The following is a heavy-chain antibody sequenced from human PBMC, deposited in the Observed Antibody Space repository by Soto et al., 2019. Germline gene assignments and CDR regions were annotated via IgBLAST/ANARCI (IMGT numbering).Heavy chain of an antibody. J-gene: IGHJ4*02. CDR3: VSDRGYGHASVPYS. D-gene: IGHD5-18*01. CDR1: GFTFSSYG. CDR2: ISYDGGLQ. Sequence: QAQLVESGGGVVQPGRSLRLSCAASGFTFSSYGMHWVRQAPGTGLEWVAVISYDGGLQHYADSVKGRFTISRDNSKKIVLLQMNSLRAEDTAVYYCVSDRGYGHASVPYSWGQGTLVSVSS. V-gene: IGHV3-30*03.